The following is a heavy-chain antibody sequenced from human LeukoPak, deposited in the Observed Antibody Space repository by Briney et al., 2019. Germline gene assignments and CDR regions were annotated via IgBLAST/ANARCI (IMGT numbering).Heavy chain of an antibody. CDR3: ARDGDYGDYGGNVEILYDY. V-gene: IGHV4-39*07. CDR1: SGSISSSSYY. Sequence: SETLSLTCTVSSGSISSSSYYWGWIRQPPGKGLEWIGTIYYSGNTYYNPSPKSRVTISVDTSKNQFSLKLSSVTAADTAVYYCARDGDYGDYGGNVEILYDYWGQGTLVTVSS. J-gene: IGHJ4*02. D-gene: IGHD4-23*01. CDR2: IYYSGNT.